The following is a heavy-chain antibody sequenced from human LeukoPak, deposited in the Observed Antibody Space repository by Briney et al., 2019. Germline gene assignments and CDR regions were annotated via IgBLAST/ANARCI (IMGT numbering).Heavy chain of an antibody. J-gene: IGHJ4*02. CDR3: AREWN. CDR2: IKQDGGEI. V-gene: IGHV3-7*01. Sequence: GASLRLSCVASGFTFRSDWMSWVRQGPGKGPEWVASIKQDGGEIYYVESVKGRFTISRDNARNSLYLQMNSLRVEDTAVYYCAREWNWGQGSLVTVSS. CDR1: GFTFRSDW.